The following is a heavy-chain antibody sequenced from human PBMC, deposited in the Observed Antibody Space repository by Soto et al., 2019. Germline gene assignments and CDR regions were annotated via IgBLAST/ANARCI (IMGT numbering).Heavy chain of an antibody. D-gene: IGHD2-2*01. J-gene: IGHJ5*02. CDR1: GFSLSNARMG. Sequence: SGPTLVNPTETLTLTCTVAGFSLSNARMGVSWIRQPPGKALEWLAHIFSNDEKSYSTSLKSRLTISKDTSKSQVVLTMTNMDPVDTATYYCARMDRLCSSTSCYSSDWFDPWGQGTLVTVSS. CDR2: IFSNDEK. CDR3: ARMDRLCSSTSCYSSDWFDP. V-gene: IGHV2-26*01.